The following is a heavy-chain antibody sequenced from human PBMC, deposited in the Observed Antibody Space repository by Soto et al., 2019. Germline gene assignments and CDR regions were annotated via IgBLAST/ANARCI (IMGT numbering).Heavy chain of an antibody. CDR3: AGDLGSTSFYYDCDAFDI. D-gene: IGHD2-2*01. Sequence: QVQLVQSGAEVKKPGASVKVSCKASGYTFTSYGISWVRQAPGQGLEWMGWISAYNGNTNYAQKLQGRVTMTTDTSTTTGYMELSSLRSDYTAVYDCAGDLGSTSFYYDCDAFDIWCQGTIVTVSS. CDR1: GYTFTSYG. J-gene: IGHJ3*02. V-gene: IGHV1-18*01. CDR2: ISAYNGNT.